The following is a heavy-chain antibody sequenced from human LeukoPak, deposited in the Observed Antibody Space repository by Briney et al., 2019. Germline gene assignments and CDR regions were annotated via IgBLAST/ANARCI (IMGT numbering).Heavy chain of an antibody. V-gene: IGHV1-69*05. D-gene: IGHD1-26*01. CDR3: ASGTGVGATIFAFDI. J-gene: IGHJ3*02. CDR2: IIPIFGTA. CDR1: GYTFTSYG. Sequence: ASVKVSCKASGYTFTSYGISWVRQAPGQGLEWMGGIIPIFGTANYAQKFQGRVTITTDESTSTAYMELSSLRSEDTAVYYCASGTGVGATIFAFDIWGQGTMVTVSS.